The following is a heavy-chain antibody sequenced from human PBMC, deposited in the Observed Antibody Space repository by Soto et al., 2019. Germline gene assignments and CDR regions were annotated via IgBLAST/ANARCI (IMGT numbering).Heavy chain of an antibody. D-gene: IGHD3-16*02. Sequence: SVKVSCKASGGTFSSYAISWVRQAPGQGLEWMGGIIPIFGTANYAQKFQGRVTITADKSTSTAYMELSSLRSEDTAVYYCARDYDYVWGSYRVPNYDSSVYSFPRLLYVLDFCGQGATITVSS. CDR2: IIPIFGTA. J-gene: IGHJ6*02. CDR1: GGTFSSYA. CDR3: ARDYDYVWGSYRVPNYDSSVYSFPRLLYVLDF. V-gene: IGHV1-69*06.